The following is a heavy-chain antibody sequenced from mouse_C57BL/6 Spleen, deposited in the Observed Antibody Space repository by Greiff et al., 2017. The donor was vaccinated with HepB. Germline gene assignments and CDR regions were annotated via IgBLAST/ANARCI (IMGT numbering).Heavy chain of an antibody. CDR3: ARGIYDWYCYAMDY. CDR2: ISSGSSTI. J-gene: IGHJ4*01. Sequence: EVQRVESGGGLVKPGGSLKLSCAASGFTFSDYGMHWVRQAPEKGLEWVAYISSGSSTIYYADTVKGRFTISRDNAKNTLFLQMTSLRSEDTAMYYCARGIYDWYCYAMDYWGQGTSVTVSS. CDR1: GFTFSDYG. V-gene: IGHV5-17*01. D-gene: IGHD2-12*01.